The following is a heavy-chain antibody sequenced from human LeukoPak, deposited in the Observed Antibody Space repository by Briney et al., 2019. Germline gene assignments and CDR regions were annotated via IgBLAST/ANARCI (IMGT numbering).Heavy chain of an antibody. CDR3: ARYGSNAHDY. CDR2: INHSGST. J-gene: IGHJ4*02. Sequence: SETLSLTCAVYRGSFSGYYWSWIRQPPGKGLEWIGEINHSGSTNYNPSLKSRVTISVDTSKNQFSLKLRSVTAADTAVYYCARYGSNAHDYWGQGTLVTVSS. CDR1: RGSFSGYY. V-gene: IGHV4-34*01. D-gene: IGHD4-23*01.